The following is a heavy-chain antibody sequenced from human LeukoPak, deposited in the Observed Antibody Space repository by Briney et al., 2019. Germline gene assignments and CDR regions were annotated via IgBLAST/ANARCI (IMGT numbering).Heavy chain of an antibody. V-gene: IGHV3-7*01. CDR1: GFTFRRHW. J-gene: IGHJ4*02. CDR2: IKEDGSEK. CDR3: ARDYTGGWNDY. D-gene: IGHD7-27*01. Sequence: GESLKISCAAAGFTFRRHWMSWVRQTKGKGLECVAKIKEDGSEKHYVDSVRGRFTISRDNAKNSLYLQMNSLRAEDTAVYYCARDYTGGWNDYWGQGTLVTVSS.